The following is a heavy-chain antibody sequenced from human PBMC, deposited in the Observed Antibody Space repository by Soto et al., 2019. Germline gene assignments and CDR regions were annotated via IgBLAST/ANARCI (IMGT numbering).Heavy chain of an antibody. D-gene: IGHD1-26*01. Sequence: PGGSLRLSCAASGFTFSSYELNWVRQAPRKGLEWVSYISGSGRTTYYADSVKGRFTISRDNAKNSLFLQMNSLRAEDTAVYYCARGVAHSGSYYADYWGQGTLVTVSS. V-gene: IGHV3-48*03. CDR1: GFTFSSYE. CDR2: ISGSGRTT. CDR3: ARGVAHSGSYYADY. J-gene: IGHJ4*02.